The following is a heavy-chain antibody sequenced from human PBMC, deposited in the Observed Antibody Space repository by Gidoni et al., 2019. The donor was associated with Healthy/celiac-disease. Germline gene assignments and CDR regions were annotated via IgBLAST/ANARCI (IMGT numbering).Heavy chain of an antibody. V-gene: IGHV3-64D*06. CDR2: ISSNGGST. D-gene: IGHD2-15*01. CDR3: VKSETHVVVVAAIVY. CDR1: GFPFSRYA. J-gene: IGHJ4*02. Sequence: EVQLVESGGGLVQPGGSLRLSCSASGFPFSRYAMHWVRQAPGKGLEYVSAISSNGGSTYYADSVKGRFTISRDNSKNTLYLQMSSLRAEDTAVYYCVKSETHVVVVAAIVYWGQGTLVTVSS.